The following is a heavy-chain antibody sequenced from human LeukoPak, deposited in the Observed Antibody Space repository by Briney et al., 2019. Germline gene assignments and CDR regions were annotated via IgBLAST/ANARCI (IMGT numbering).Heavy chain of an antibody. CDR2: IYYGGYT. CDR3: QSRFLEWLLDY. V-gene: IGHV4-39*01. D-gene: IGHD3-3*01. J-gene: IGHJ4*02. CDR1: GGSISSNNYY. Sequence: SETLSLTCTVSGGSISSNNYYWGWIRQPPGKGLEWIGSIYYGGYTYYNPSLKSRVTISVDTSKNQFSLKLSSVTAADTAIYYCQSRFLEWLLDYWGQGTLITVSS.